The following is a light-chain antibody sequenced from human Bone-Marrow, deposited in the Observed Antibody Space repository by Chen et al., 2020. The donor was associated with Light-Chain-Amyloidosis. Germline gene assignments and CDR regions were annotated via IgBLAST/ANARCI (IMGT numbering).Light chain of an antibody. CDR1: ALPKQY. CDR3: QSADSSDLGV. CDR2: KDS. V-gene: IGLV3-25*03. J-gene: IGLJ3*02. Sequence: SYELPQPPSVSVSPGQTASITCSGDALPKQYAYWYQQKPGQAPVLVIYKDSERPSGIPERCSGSSSGKTVTLTISGVQAEDEADYYCQSADSSDLGVFGGGTKLTVL.